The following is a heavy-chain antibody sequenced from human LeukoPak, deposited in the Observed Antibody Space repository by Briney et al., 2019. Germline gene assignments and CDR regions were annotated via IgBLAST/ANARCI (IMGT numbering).Heavy chain of an antibody. D-gene: IGHD3-10*01. CDR3: AKEQGVYYGSGSFHYEDYYYYYMDV. V-gene: IGHV3-21*04. CDR2: ISSSSSYI. J-gene: IGHJ6*03. Sequence: GGSLRLSCAASGFTFSSYSMNWVRQAPGKGLEWVSSISSSSSYIYYADSVKGRFTISRDNSKNTLYLQMNSLRAEDTAVYYCAKEQGVYYGSGSFHYEDYYYYYMDVWGKGTTVTVSS. CDR1: GFTFSSYS.